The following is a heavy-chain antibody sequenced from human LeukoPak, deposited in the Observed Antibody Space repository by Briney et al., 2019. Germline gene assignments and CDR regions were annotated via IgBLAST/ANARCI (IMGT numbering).Heavy chain of an antibody. Sequence: GGSLRLSCAASGFTFSSYGMHWVRQAPGKGLEWVAVISYDGSNKYYADSVKGRFTISRDNSKNTLYLQMNSLRAEDTAVYYCARGTPPLLLWFGELLNWGQGTLVTVSS. CDR3: ARGTPPLLLWFGELLN. CDR2: ISYDGSNK. J-gene: IGHJ4*02. V-gene: IGHV3-30*03. D-gene: IGHD3-10*01. CDR1: GFTFSSYG.